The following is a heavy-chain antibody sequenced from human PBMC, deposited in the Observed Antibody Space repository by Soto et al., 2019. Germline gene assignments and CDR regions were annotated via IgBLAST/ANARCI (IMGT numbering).Heavy chain of an antibody. J-gene: IGHJ6*02. V-gene: IGHV1-69*01. CDR1: GGTFSSYA. CDR2: IIPIFGTE. CDR3: ARDRIAGSKYYYGMDV. D-gene: IGHD6-13*01. Sequence: QVQLVQSGAEVKKPGSSVRASCKASGGTFSSYAISWVRQAPGQGLEWMGGIIPIFGTENYAQKFQGRVTITADESTSTAYMELSSLRSEDTAVYYCARDRIAGSKYYYGMDVWGQGTTVTVSS.